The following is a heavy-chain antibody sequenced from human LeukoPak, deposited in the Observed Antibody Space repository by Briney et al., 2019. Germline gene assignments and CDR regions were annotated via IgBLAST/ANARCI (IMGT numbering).Heavy chain of an antibody. D-gene: IGHD2-21*01. V-gene: IGHV4-39*07. J-gene: IGHJ4*02. Sequence: SETLSLTCTVSGGSLSSSSYYWGWIRQPPGKGLEWIGSIYYSGSTYYNPSLKSRVTISVDTSKNQFSLKLSSVTAADTAVYYCARDFASPQDYWGQGTLVTVSS. CDR1: GGSLSSSSYY. CDR2: IYYSGST. CDR3: ARDFASPQDY.